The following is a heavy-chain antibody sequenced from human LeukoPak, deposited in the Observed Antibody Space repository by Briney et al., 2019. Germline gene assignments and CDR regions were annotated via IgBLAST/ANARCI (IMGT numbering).Heavy chain of an antibody. CDR1: GFTFSSYE. Sequence: GGSLRLSCAASGFTFSSYEMNWVRQAPGKGLEWVSYISSSGSTIYYTDSVKGRFTISRDNAENSLYLQMNSLRAEDTAVYYCARGSWYHRYWGQGTLVTVSS. CDR2: ISSSGSTI. J-gene: IGHJ4*02. D-gene: IGHD6-13*01. V-gene: IGHV3-48*03. CDR3: ARGSWYHRY.